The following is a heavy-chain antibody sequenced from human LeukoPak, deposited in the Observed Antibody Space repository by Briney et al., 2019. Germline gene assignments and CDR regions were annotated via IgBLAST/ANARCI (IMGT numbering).Heavy chain of an antibody. D-gene: IGHD3-10*01. CDR3: ANYGSGTYYKSNGFDP. V-gene: IGHV4-39*01. CDR2: IYYTGNT. CDR1: GVSISSSSYY. J-gene: IGHJ5*02. Sequence: SETLSLTCTVSGVSISSSSYYRGWIRQPPGKGLEWIGSIYYTGNTYYNPSLKSRVTISLDTSKNQFSLKLRSVTAADTAVYYCANYGSGTYYKSNGFDPWGQGTLVIVSS.